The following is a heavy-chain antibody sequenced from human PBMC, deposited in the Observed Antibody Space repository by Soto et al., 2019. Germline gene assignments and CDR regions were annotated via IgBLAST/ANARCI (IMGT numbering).Heavy chain of an antibody. V-gene: IGHV1-69*13. CDR1: GGTFSSYA. CDR2: IIPIFGTA. CDR3: ARDRSSHCTNGVCFSPNTYYYYGMDV. D-gene: IGHD2-8*01. Sequence: ASVKVSCKASGGTFSSYAISWVRQAPGQGLEWMGGIIPIFGTANYAQKFQGRVTITEDESTSTAYMELSSLRSEDTAVYYCARDRSSHCTNGVCFSPNTYYYYGMDVWGQGTTVTVSS. J-gene: IGHJ6*02.